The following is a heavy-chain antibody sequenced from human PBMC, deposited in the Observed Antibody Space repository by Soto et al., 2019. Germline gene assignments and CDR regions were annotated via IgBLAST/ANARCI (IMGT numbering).Heavy chain of an antibody. Sequence: EVQLVQSGAEVKKPGESLRISCKGSGYSFTSYWISWVRQMPGKGXXWMGXIXPSDSYTNYSPSFQGHVTISADKSISTAYLQWSSLKASDTTMYYCATPRSAGGAFDIWGQGTMVTVSS. CDR3: ATPRSAGGAFDI. V-gene: IGHV5-10-1*03. J-gene: IGHJ3*02. CDR2: IXPSDSYT. CDR1: GYSFTSYW.